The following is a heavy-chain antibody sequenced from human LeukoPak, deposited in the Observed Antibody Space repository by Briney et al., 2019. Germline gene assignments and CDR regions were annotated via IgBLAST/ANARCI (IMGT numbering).Heavy chain of an antibody. D-gene: IGHD3-9*01. CDR1: GGSISSSSYY. CDR2: IYYSGST. V-gene: IGHV4-39*07. J-gene: IGHJ4*02. CDR3: ARDWNDILTGYYSGDFDY. Sequence: SETLSLTCTVSGGSISSSSYYWGWIRQPPGKGLEWIGSIYYSGSTYYNPSLKSRVTISVDTSKNQFSLKLSSVTAADTAVYYCARDWNDILTGYYSGDFDYWGQGTLVTVSS.